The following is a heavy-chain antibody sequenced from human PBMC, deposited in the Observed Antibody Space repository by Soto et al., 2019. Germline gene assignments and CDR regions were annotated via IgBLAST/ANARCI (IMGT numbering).Heavy chain of an antibody. Sequence: GESLKISCKGSGYSFTSYWIGWVRQMPGKGLEWMGIIYPGDSDTRYSPSFQGQVTISADKSISTAYLQWSSLKASDTAMYYCASAIGYCTNGVCYRVQEYYGMDVWGQGTTVTV. J-gene: IGHJ6*02. V-gene: IGHV5-51*01. CDR3: ASAIGYCTNGVCYRVQEYYGMDV. CDR1: GYSFTSYW. CDR2: IYPGDSDT. D-gene: IGHD2-8*01.